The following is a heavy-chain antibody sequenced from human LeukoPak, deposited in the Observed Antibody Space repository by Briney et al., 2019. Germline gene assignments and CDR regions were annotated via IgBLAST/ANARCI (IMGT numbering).Heavy chain of an antibody. Sequence: GASVKVSCKASGYTFTSYDINWVRQATGQGLEWMGWMNPNSGNTGYAQKLQGRVTMTTDTSTSTAYMELRSLRSDDTAVYYCARDLTYYDSSSFDYWGQGTLVTVSS. CDR3: ARDLTYYDSSSFDY. D-gene: IGHD3-22*01. J-gene: IGHJ4*02. CDR1: GYTFTSYD. CDR2: MNPNSGNT. V-gene: IGHV1-8*01.